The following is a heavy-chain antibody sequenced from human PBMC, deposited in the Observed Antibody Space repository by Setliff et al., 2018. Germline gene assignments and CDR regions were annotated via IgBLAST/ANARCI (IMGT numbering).Heavy chain of an antibody. CDR1: GYTFTSYG. V-gene: IGHV1-18*01. CDR2: ISAYNGNT. D-gene: IGHD6-13*01. Sequence: GASVKVSCKASGYTFTSYGISWVRQAPGKGLEWMGWISAYNGNTNYAQKLQGRVTVTTDTFTNTGYMELRSLRSDDTAFSYCARADYSSSLHYFDCWGQGTLVTVSS. CDR3: ARADYSSSLHYFDC. J-gene: IGHJ4*02.